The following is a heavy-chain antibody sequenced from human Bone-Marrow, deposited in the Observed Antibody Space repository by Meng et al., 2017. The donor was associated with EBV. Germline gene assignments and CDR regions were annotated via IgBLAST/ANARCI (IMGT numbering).Heavy chain of an antibody. CDR1: GYTFTGYY. CDR2: LIPMLGAP. J-gene: IGHJ4*02. Sequence: VQLVQSGAEVKKPGASVKVSCKASGYTFTGYYMHWVRQAPGQGLEWMGGLIPMLGAPNYAQKFQDRVTIIADKSTSIHYMELSSLRSDDTAVYYCASESGRGYTPDYWGRGTLVTVSS. V-gene: IGHV1-69*06. D-gene: IGHD3-10*01. CDR3: ASESGRGYTPDY.